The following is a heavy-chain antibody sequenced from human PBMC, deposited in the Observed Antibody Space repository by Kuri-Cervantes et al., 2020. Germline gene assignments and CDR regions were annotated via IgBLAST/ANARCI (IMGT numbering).Heavy chain of an antibody. D-gene: IGHD3-16*01. Sequence: ESLKISCAASGFTFDDYGMTWVRQAPGKGLEWVANIKGDGSEKYYAASVEGRFTISRDNAKNSMFLQMSSLRVEDTAVYYCARGLLTQDVWGQGTTVTVSS. CDR3: ARGLLTQDV. J-gene: IGHJ6*02. CDR2: IKGDGSEK. V-gene: IGHV3-7*01. CDR1: GFTFDDYG.